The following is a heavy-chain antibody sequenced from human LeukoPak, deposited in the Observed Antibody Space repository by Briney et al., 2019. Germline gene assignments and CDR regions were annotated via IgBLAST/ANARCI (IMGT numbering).Heavy chain of an antibody. Sequence: GGSLRLSCAASGFTFSSYAMSWVRQAPGKGLEWVSAISGGGGSTYYADSVKGRFTISRDNSKNTLYLQMNSLRAEDTAVYYCAKSDRSGSYQPLFDYWGQGTLVTVSS. CDR1: GFTFSSYA. D-gene: IGHD1-26*01. V-gene: IGHV3-23*01. J-gene: IGHJ4*02. CDR2: ISGGGGST. CDR3: AKSDRSGSYQPLFDY.